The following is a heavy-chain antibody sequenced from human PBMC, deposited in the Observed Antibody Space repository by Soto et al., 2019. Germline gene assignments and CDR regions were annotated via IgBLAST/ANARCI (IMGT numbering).Heavy chain of an antibody. D-gene: IGHD2-2*01. CDR1: GYTFTSYD. J-gene: IGHJ4*02. CDR2: MNPNSGNT. V-gene: IGHV1-8*01. Sequence: QVQLVQSGAEVKKPGASVKVSCKASGYTFTSYDINWVRQATGQGLEWMGWMNPNSGNTGYAQKFQGRVTMTRNTSISTAYMELSSLRSEDTAVYYCARGRYCISTSCRRGYYGSRIFDYWGQGTLVTVSS. CDR3: ARGRYCISTSCRRGYYGSRIFDY.